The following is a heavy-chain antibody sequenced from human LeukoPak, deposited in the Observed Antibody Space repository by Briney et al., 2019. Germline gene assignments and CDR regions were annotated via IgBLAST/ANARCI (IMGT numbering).Heavy chain of an antibody. D-gene: IGHD6-19*01. CDR2: IYYSGST. Sequence: KTSETLSLTCSVSGGSISSNTYYWGWIRQPPGKGLEWIGSIYYSGSTYYNPSLKSRVTISVDTSKNQFSLKLSSVTAADTAVYYCAAEGGDLIAVAGYFDYWGQGTLVTVSS. CDR3: AAEGGDLIAVAGYFDY. J-gene: IGHJ4*02. CDR1: GGSISSNTYY. V-gene: IGHV4-39*01.